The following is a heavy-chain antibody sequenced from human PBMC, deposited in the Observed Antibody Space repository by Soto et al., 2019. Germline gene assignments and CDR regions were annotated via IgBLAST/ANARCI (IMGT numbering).Heavy chain of an antibody. Sequence: PSETLSLSCTVSGGSISSGGYYWIWIRQHPGKGLEWIGYIYYSGSTYYNPSLKSRVTISVDTSKNQFSLKLSSVTAADTAVYYCARSGGGYSGYDYNFDYWGQGTLVTVSS. CDR1: GGSISSGGYY. J-gene: IGHJ4*02. V-gene: IGHV4-31*03. CDR3: ARSGGGYSGYDYNFDY. D-gene: IGHD5-12*01. CDR2: IYYSGST.